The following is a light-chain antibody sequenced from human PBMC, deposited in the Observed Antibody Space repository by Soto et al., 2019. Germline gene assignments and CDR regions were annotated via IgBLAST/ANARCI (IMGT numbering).Light chain of an antibody. CDR2: GAS. Sequence: EIVMTQSPATLSVSPGERATLSCRASHSVSSRLAWYQQKPGQAPRLLIYGASTRATGLPARFSGSGSGTEFTLTIXSLQXEDFAVYYCQHYTNWPLTFRGGTKVEIK. J-gene: IGKJ4*01. CDR3: QHYTNWPLT. CDR1: HSVSSR. V-gene: IGKV3-15*01.